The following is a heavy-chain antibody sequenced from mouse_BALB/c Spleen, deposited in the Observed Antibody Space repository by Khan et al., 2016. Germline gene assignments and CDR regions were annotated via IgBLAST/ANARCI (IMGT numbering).Heavy chain of an antibody. J-gene: IGHJ2*01. CDR1: GFTFNTYA. V-gene: IGHV10-1*02. CDR2: IRSKSNNYAT. D-gene: IGHD2-10*01. Sequence: EVQLVETGGGLVQPKGSLKLSCAASGFTFNTYAMNWVRQAPGKGLEWVARIRSKSNNYATYYADSVQDRFTISRDDSQSMLYLQMNNLKTEDTAKYYCVRPYSHGGFDYWGQGTTLTVSS. CDR3: VRPYSHGGFDY.